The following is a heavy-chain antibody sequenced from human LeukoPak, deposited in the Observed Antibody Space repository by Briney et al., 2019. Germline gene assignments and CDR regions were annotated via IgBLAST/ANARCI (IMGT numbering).Heavy chain of an antibody. CDR1: VFTFSSYC. D-gene: IGHD3-3*01. Sequence: PGGCMRLSCAASVFTFSSYCMHWVRQAPCKGLEWVADISYDGSNKYYADSVKGRFTISRDNSKNTLYLQMNSLRAEDTAVYYCAKDRSLWSGYEFDYWGQGTLVTVSS. V-gene: IGHV3-30*18. J-gene: IGHJ4*02. CDR3: AKDRSLWSGYEFDY. CDR2: ISYDGSNK.